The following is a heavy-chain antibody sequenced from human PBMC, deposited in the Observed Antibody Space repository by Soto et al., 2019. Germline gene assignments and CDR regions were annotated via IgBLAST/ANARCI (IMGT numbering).Heavy chain of an antibody. CDR3: ARHKIRFLEWFKLHIPPRDFDY. J-gene: IGHJ4*02. D-gene: IGHD3-3*01. V-gene: IGHV4-59*08. Sequence: SETLSLTCTVSGGSISSYYWSWIRQPPGKGLEWIGYIYYSGSTNYNPSLKSRVTISVDTSKNQFSLKLSSVTAADTAVYYCARHKIRFLEWFKLHIPPRDFDYWGQGTLVTVSP. CDR1: GGSISSYY. CDR2: IYYSGST.